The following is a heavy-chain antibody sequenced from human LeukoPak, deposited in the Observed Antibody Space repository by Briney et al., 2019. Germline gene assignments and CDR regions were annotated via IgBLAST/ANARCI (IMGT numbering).Heavy chain of an antibody. CDR3: AREGGDTAMVSLDY. Sequence: SEALSLTCSVSGDSITSTSYYWGWIRQPPEKGLEWIGSVYYTGGTYYSPSLKSRVTISVDTSKNQFSLKLSSVTAADTAVYYCAREGGDTAMVSLDYWGQGTLVTVSS. V-gene: IGHV4-39*02. D-gene: IGHD5-18*01. CDR1: GDSITSTSYY. CDR2: VYYTGGT. J-gene: IGHJ4*02.